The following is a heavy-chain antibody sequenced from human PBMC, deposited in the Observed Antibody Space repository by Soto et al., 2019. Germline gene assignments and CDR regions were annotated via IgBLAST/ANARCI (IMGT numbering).Heavy chain of an antibody. J-gene: IGHJ5*02. CDR2: IIPIFGTA. CDR1: GCTFSSYA. V-gene: IGHV1-69*13. Sequence: SVKVSCKASGCTFSSYAISWVRQAPGQGLEWMGGIIPIFGTANYAQKFQGRVTITADESTSTAYMELSSLRSEDTAVYYCARGIAAAGTLGFNWFDPWGQGTLVTVS. CDR3: ARGIAAAGTLGFNWFDP. D-gene: IGHD6-13*01.